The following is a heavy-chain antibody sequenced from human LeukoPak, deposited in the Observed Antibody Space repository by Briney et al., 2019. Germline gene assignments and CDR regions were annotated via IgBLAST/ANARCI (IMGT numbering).Heavy chain of an antibody. V-gene: IGHV1-8*01. J-gene: IGHJ6*02. CDR2: MNPNSGNT. CDR3: ARGTTHSSSWYSYYYGMDV. D-gene: IGHD6-13*01. CDR1: RYTFTSYD. Sequence: ASVKVSCKAARYTFTSYDINWVRQATGQGLEWMGWMNPNSGNTGYAQKFQGRVTMTRNTSISTAYMELSSLRSEDTAVYYCARGTTHSSSWYSYYYGMDVWGQGTTVTVSS.